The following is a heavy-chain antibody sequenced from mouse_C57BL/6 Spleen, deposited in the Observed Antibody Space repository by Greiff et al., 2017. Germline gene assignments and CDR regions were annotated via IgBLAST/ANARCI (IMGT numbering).Heavy chain of an antibody. D-gene: IGHD2-4*01. CDR1: GYTFTSYD. V-gene: IGHV1-85*01. Sequence: VKLQQSGPELVKPGASVKLSCKASGYTFTSYDINWVKQRPGQGLEWIGWIYPRDGSTKYNEKFKGKATLTVDTSSSTAYMELHSLTSEDSAVYFCARSGDYDGYAMDYWGQGTSVTVSS. CDR2: IYPRDGST. J-gene: IGHJ4*01. CDR3: ARSGDYDGYAMDY.